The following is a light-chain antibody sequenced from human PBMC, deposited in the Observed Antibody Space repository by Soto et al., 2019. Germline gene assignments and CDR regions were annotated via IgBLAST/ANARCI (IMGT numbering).Light chain of an antibody. J-gene: IGKJ1*01. CDR1: QSVSNDF. Sequence: EIVLTQSPGILSLSPGERATLSCRASQSVSNDFLAWYQQKPGQAPRLLIYGASTRATDVPDRFSGSGSGADFTLSISRLEPEDFAVYYCQQYNNWPPWTFGQGTKVEIK. CDR2: GAS. V-gene: IGKV3-20*01. CDR3: QQYNNWPPWT.